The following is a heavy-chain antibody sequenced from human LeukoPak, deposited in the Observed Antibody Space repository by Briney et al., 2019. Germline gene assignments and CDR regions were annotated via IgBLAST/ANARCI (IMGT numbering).Heavy chain of an antibody. Sequence: GGFLRPSCAASGFTFSSYSMNWVRQAPGKGLEWVSSISSSSSYIYYADSVKGRFTISRDNAKNSLYLQMNSLRAEDTAVYYCARDVGNGRDGYSFDYWGQGTLVTVSS. CDR2: ISSSSSYI. CDR1: GFTFSSYS. CDR3: ARDVGNGRDGYSFDY. V-gene: IGHV3-21*01. D-gene: IGHD5-24*01. J-gene: IGHJ4*02.